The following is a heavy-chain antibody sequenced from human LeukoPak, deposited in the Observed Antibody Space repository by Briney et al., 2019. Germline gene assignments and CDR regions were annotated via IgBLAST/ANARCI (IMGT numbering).Heavy chain of an antibody. D-gene: IGHD3-3*01. J-gene: IGHJ5*02. V-gene: IGHV4-59*11. Sequence: SGTLCLTCTVSGGAITIHCWSWIRQPPGKGLEWIGYIYDGRNTNYNASLMKRGTISADTSKNKFSLQLRSVTAADAPVYYRARAGWGDASWSSPVINWVDPWGQGSLITVSS. CDR2: IYDGRNT. CDR1: GGAITIHC. CDR3: ARAGWGDASWSSPVINWVDP.